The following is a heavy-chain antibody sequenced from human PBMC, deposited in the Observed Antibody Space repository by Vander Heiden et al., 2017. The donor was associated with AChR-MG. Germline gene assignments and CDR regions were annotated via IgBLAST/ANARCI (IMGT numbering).Heavy chain of an antibody. CDR3: AKDQIVGATVDY. J-gene: IGHJ4*02. CDR2: ISGSGGST. V-gene: IGHV3-23*01. Sequence: EVQLLESGGGLVQPGGSLRLPCAASGFTFSSHAMSWVRQARGKGLEWVSAISGSGGSTYYADSVKGRFTISRDNSKNTLYLQMNSLRAEDTAVYYCAKDQIVGATVDYWGQGTLVTVSS. D-gene: IGHD1-26*01. CDR1: GFTFSSHA.